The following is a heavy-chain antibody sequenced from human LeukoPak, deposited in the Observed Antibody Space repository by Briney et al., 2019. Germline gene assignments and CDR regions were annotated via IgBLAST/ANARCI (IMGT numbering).Heavy chain of an antibody. CDR3: ARLRVSETYYYDY. Sequence: GGSLRLSCAASGFTFSNYWMHWVRQAPGKGLVWVSRISPDGTNTIYADSVTGRSTMSRDNAKSTLYLHMNTLRDEDTAVYYCARLRVSETYYYDYWGQGILVTVSS. V-gene: IGHV3-74*01. CDR1: GFTFSNYW. D-gene: IGHD3-22*01. J-gene: IGHJ4*02. CDR2: ISPDGTNT.